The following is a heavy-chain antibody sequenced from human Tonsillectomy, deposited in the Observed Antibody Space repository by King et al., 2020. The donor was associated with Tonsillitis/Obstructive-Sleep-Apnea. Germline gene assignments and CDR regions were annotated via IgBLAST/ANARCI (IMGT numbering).Heavy chain of an antibody. J-gene: IGHJ2*01. CDR2: IYYRGST. D-gene: IGHD2-21*01. V-gene: IGHV4-59*01. CDR3: ARVIPDWYFDL. CDR1: GGSISSYY. Sequence: VQLQESGPGLVKPSETLSLTCTVSGGSISSYYWSWIRQPPGKGLEWIGYIYYRGSTNYNPSLKSRVTISVDTSKNQFSLKLSSVTAADTAVYYCARVIPDWYFDLWGRGTLVTVSS.